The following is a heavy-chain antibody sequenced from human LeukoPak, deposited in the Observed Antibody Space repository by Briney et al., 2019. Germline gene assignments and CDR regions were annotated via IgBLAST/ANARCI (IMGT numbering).Heavy chain of an antibody. CDR1: GFTFSSYG. Sequence: PGGSLRLSCAASGFTFSSYGMHWVRQAPGKGLEWVAFIRYDGSNKEYADSVRGRFTISRDDSKNTLYLQMNSLRAEDTAVYYCAKDGYYCSSTSCYLDNWGQGTLVTVSS. J-gene: IGHJ4*02. D-gene: IGHD2-2*01. V-gene: IGHV3-30*02. CDR2: IRYDGSNK. CDR3: AKDGYYCSSTSCYLDN.